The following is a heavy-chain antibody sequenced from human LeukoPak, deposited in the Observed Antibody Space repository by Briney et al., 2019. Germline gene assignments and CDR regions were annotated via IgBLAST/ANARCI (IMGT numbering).Heavy chain of an antibody. V-gene: IGHV3-53*01. CDR2: LYSDGNT. CDR3: ARGVEPLAANTLAY. CDR1: GFTVITND. D-gene: IGHD1-14*01. Sequence: PGGSLRRSCAASGFTVITNDMTWVRQAPGKGLEWVSVLYSDGNTKYADSVQGRFTISRGNSKNTLYLEMNSLSPDDTAVYYCARGVEPLAANTLAYWGQGTLVTVSS. J-gene: IGHJ4*02.